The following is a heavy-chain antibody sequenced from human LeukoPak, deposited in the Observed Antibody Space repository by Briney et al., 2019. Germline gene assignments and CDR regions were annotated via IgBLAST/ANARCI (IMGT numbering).Heavy chain of an antibody. J-gene: IGHJ3*02. CDR1: GFNFGDYT. V-gene: IGHV3-48*01. Sequence: GGSLRISCAASGFNFGDYTMNWVRQAPGKGLEWLSNISSSSVSIFYADSVKGRFTIARDNVRNSLFLQVSSLTVEDTAVYFCAIEADHAFDIWGQGTMVTVSS. CDR3: AIEADHAFDI. CDR2: ISSSSVSI.